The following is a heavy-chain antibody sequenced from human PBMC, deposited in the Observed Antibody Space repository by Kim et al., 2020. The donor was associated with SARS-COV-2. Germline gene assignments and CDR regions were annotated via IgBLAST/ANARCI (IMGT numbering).Heavy chain of an antibody. D-gene: IGHD3-22*01. CDR3: ARARGGTMIVGVIGAFDI. Sequence: SETLSLTCTVSGGSISSGGYYWSWIRQHPGKGLEWIGYIYYSGSTYYNPSLKSRVTISVDTSKNQFSLKLSSVTAADTAVYYCARARGGTMIVGVIGAFDIWGQGTMVTVSS. V-gene: IGHV4-31*03. J-gene: IGHJ3*02. CDR2: IYYSGST. CDR1: GGSISSGGYY.